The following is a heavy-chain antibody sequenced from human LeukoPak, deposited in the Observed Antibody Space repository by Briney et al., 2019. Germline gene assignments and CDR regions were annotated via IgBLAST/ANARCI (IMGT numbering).Heavy chain of an antibody. V-gene: IGHV3-48*03. CDR3: ARKTFGTVYFDY. D-gene: IGHD1-1*01. CDR1: GFTFTTYE. Sequence: GGSLRLSCAASGFTFTTYEMNWVRQAPGKGLEWVSYISPGGDTIYYADSVKGRFTISRDNAKNSVYLQMKSLRAEDTAVYYCARKTFGTVYFDYWGQGTLVTVSS. CDR2: ISPGGDTI. J-gene: IGHJ4*02.